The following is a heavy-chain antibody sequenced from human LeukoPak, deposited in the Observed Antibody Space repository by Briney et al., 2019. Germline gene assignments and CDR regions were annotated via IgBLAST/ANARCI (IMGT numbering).Heavy chain of an antibody. CDR2: IYHSGST. CDR1: GGSISSGGYS. D-gene: IGHD3-10*01. Sequence: PSETLSLTCAVSGGSISSGGYSWSWIRQPPGKGLEWIGYIYHSGSTYYILSLKSRVTISVDRSKNQFSLKLSSVTAADTAVYYCARIREDAFDIWGQGRMVTVSS. J-gene: IGHJ3*02. CDR3: ARIREDAFDI. V-gene: IGHV4-30-2*01.